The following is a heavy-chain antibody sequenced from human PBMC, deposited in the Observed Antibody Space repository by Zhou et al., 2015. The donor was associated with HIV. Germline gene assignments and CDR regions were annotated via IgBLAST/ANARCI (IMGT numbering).Heavy chain of an antibody. V-gene: IGHV1-69*06. J-gene: IGHJ5*02. CDR3: ARAGPTMVRGVINPPLRNWFDP. D-gene: IGHD3-10*01. CDR2: IIPIFGTA. CDR1: GGTFSSYA. Sequence: QVQLVQSGAEVKKPGSSVKVSCKASGGTFSSYAISWVRQAPGQGLEWMGGIIPIFGTANYAQKFQGRVTITADKSTSTAYMELSSLRSEDTAVYYCARAGPTMVRGVINPPLRNWFDPWGQGTLVTVSS.